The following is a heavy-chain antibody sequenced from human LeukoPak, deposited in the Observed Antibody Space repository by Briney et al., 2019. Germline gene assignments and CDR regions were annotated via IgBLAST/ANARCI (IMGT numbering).Heavy chain of an antibody. J-gene: IGHJ4*02. CDR2: ISSSGSTI. CDR3: ARWRSGPFDY. V-gene: IGHV3-48*03. Sequence: GGSQRLSCAASGFTFSSYEMNWVRQAPGKGLEWVSYISSSGSTIYYADSVKGRFTISRDNAKNSLYLQMNSLRAEDTAVYYCARWRSGPFDYWGQGTLVTVSS. D-gene: IGHD3-3*01. CDR1: GFTFSSYE.